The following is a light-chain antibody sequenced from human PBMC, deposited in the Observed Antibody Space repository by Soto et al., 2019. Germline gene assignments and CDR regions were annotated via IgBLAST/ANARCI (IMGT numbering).Light chain of an antibody. J-gene: IGLJ2*01. CDR3: AAWDDSLNGVA. Sequence: QSLLTQPPSASGAPGQRVTISCSGGSSNIGKNYVYWYQQLPGAAPKLLIYNINQRPSGVPDRFSASKSGTSASLVISGLRSEDEADYHCAAWDDSLNGVAFGGGTKLTVL. CDR2: NIN. V-gene: IGLV1-47*01. CDR1: SSNIGKNY.